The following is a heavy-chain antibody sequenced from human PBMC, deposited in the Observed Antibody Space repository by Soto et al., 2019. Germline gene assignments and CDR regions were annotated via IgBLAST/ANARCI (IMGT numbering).Heavy chain of an antibody. Sequence: GSGYSFTSYWIGWVRQMPGKGLEWMGIIYPGDSDTRYSPSFQGQVTISADKSISTAYLQWSSLKASDTALYYCARTAAAGKYYYGMDVWGQGTTVTVSS. D-gene: IGHD6-13*01. CDR3: ARTAAAGKYYYGMDV. CDR1: GYSFTSYW. J-gene: IGHJ6*02. CDR2: IYPGDSDT. V-gene: IGHV5-51*01.